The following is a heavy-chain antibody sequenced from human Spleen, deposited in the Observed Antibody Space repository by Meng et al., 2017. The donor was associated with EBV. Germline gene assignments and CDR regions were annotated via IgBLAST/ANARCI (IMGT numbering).Heavy chain of an antibody. CDR2: INTNTGSP. J-gene: IGHJ4*02. Sequence: QVQLWQSGAELEKPGASVKVSCKAFGYTLSSHAMNWVRQAPGQGLEWLGWINTNTGSPTYAQGFRGRFLFSLDTSVSTAYLQISSLKAEDTAVYYCASGGWGDYWGQGTLVTVSS. CDR1: GYTLSSHA. CDR3: ASGGWGDY. D-gene: IGHD6-19*01. V-gene: IGHV7-4-1*02.